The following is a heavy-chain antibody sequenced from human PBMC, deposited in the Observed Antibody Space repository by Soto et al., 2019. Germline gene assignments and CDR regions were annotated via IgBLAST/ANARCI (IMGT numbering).Heavy chain of an antibody. CDR3: ARDYYDFWSGPFDS. Sequence: GGSLRLSCAASGFTFSSYWMSWVRQAPGKGLEWVANIKQDGSEKYYVDSVKGRFTISRDNAKNSLYLQMNSLRAEDTAVYYCARDYYDFWSGPFDSRGQGTLVTVSS. CDR1: GFTFSSYW. CDR2: IKQDGSEK. D-gene: IGHD3-3*01. V-gene: IGHV3-7*05. J-gene: IGHJ5*01.